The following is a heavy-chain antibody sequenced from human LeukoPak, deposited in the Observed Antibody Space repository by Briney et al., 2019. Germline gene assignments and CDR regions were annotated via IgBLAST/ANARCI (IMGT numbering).Heavy chain of an antibody. D-gene: IGHD5-12*01. CDR2: TNPNSGGT. J-gene: IGHJ6*03. V-gene: IGHV1-2*06. CDR1: GYTFTGYY. Sequence: ASVKVSCKASGYTFTGYYMHWVRQAPGQGLEWMGRTNPNSGGTNYAQKFQGRVTMTRDTSISTAYMELSRLRSDDTAVYYCAGSGYDYHYYYYMDVWGKGTTVTVS. CDR3: AGSGYDYHYYYYMDV.